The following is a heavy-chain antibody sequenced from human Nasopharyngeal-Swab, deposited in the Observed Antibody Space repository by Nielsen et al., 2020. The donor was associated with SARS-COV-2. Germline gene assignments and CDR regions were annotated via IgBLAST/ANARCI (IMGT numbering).Heavy chain of an antibody. CDR3: ATGRGTTFFSWFDP. J-gene: IGHJ5*02. CDR1: GGTFSSYA. D-gene: IGHD3-16*01. Sequence: SVKVSCKASGGTFSSYAISWVRQAPGQGLEWMGRIIPIRGIANYAQKFQGRVTITADKSTSTAYMELSSLRSEDTAVYYCATGRGTTFFSWFDPWGQGTLVTVSS. V-gene: IGHV1-69*04. CDR2: IIPIRGIA.